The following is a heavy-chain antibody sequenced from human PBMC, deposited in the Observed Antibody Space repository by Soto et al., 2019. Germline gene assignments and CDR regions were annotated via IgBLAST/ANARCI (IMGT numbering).Heavy chain of an antibody. CDR3: ATDWGRD. CDR1: GCPSSNAW. D-gene: IGHD3-16*01. Sequence: PVDSLRQSFISSGCPSSNAWMALVRQAPGKGLEWVGRIKRKINGGITDYAAPVKGRFTISRDDSKTTLYLQMDSLKTEDTAVYYCATDWGRDWGQGP. CDR2: IKRKINGGIT. V-gene: IGHV3-15*01. J-gene: IGHJ4*02.